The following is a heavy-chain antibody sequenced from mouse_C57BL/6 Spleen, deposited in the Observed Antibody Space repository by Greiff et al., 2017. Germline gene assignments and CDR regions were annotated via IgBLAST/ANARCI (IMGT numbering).Heavy chain of an antibody. J-gene: IGHJ3*01. CDR2: IYPGSGST. V-gene: IGHV1-55*01. CDR3: ARGGFYYYGSSYVDWLAY. D-gene: IGHD1-1*01. CDR1: GYTFTSYW. Sequence: QVQLQQPGAELVKPGASVKMSCKASGYTFTSYWITWVKQRPGQGLEWIGDIYPGSGSTNYNEKFKSKATLTVDTSSSTAYMQLSSLTSEDSAVYYCARGGFYYYGSSYVDWLAYWGQGTLVTVSA.